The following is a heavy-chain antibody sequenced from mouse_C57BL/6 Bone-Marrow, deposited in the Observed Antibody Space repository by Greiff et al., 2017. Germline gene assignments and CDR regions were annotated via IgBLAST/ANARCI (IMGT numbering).Heavy chain of an antibody. J-gene: IGHJ1*03. CDR3: SSYYYSRSSFDV. D-gene: IGHD1-1*01. Sequence: QVQLQQPGAELVKPGASVKMSCKASGYTFTSYWITWVKQRPGQGLEWIGDIYPGSGSTNYNEKFKSMATLTVDKSSRTAYMQLSSLTSEDSACYYGSSYYYSRSSFDVWCTGTTVTVSS. V-gene: IGHV1-55*01. CDR1: GYTFTSYW. CDR2: IYPGSGST.